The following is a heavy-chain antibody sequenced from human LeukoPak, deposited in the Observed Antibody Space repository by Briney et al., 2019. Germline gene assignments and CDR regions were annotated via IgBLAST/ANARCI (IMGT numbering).Heavy chain of an antibody. J-gene: IGHJ5*02. Sequence: SETLSLTCTVSGGSISSYYWSWIRQPPGKGLEWIGYICYSGSTNYNPSLKSRVTISVDTSKNQFSLKLSSVTAADTAVYYCARGLSPSLPERWFDPWGQGTLVTVSS. CDR2: ICYSGST. D-gene: IGHD2-15*01. CDR3: ARGLSPSLPERWFDP. CDR1: GGSISSYY. V-gene: IGHV4-59*01.